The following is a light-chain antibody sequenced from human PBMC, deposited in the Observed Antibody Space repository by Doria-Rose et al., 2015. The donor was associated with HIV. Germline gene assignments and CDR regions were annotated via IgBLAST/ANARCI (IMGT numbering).Light chain of an antibody. CDR1: QSFSSTY. CDR3: HQYGTSWT. CDR2: DGS. Sequence: TQSPGTLSLSPGERATLSCRASQSFSSTYSAWHHQKPDQAPSLLIYDGSTMATGILDRFSASWSGTDFTLTINRLEPEDFALYYCHQYGTSWTFGQGTKVEI. V-gene: IGKV3-20*01. J-gene: IGKJ1*01.